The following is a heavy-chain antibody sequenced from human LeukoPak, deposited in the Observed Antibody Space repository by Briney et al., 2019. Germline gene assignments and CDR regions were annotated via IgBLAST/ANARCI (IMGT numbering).Heavy chain of an antibody. J-gene: IGHJ6*02. Sequence: KPSQTLSLTCTVSGGSISSYYWSWIRQPPGKGLEWIGYIYYSGSTNYNPSLKSRVTISVDTSKNQFSLKLSSVTAADTAVYYCAGDYPQSLYSYGYGNYYYYGMDVWGQGTTVTVSS. D-gene: IGHD5-18*01. V-gene: IGHV4-59*01. CDR2: IYYSGST. CDR1: GGSISSYY. CDR3: AGDYPQSLYSYGYGNYYYYGMDV.